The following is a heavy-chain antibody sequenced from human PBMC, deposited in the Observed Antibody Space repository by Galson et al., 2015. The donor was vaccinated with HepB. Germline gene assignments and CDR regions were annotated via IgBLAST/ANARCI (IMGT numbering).Heavy chain of an antibody. Sequence: SVEVSCKASGYTFTNYYMLWVRQAPGQGFEWMGIINPSGGSTTYAQKFQGRVTMTSDTSTSTVYMELSSLRSEDTAVYYCAKADGDDDYYGMDVWGQGTTVSVSS. D-gene: IGHD4-17*01. J-gene: IGHJ6*02. CDR1: GYTFTNYY. CDR2: INPSGGST. V-gene: IGHV1-46*01. CDR3: AKADGDDDYYGMDV.